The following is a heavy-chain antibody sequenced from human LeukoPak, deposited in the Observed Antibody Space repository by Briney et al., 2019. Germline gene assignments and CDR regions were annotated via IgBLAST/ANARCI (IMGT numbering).Heavy chain of an antibody. Sequence: PGGSLRLSCAASGIAFSRFAMSWVRQAPGKGLEWVSVVSESGDITHYEESVRGRFTISRDNSKNTLYLEMNRLRSDDTAIYYCAKDIAQGYTFGTIEEDYWGQGTLVTVAS. V-gene: IGHV3-23*01. CDR2: VSESGDIT. CDR3: AKDIAQGYTFGTIEEDY. D-gene: IGHD5-12*01. CDR1: GIAFSRFA. J-gene: IGHJ4*02.